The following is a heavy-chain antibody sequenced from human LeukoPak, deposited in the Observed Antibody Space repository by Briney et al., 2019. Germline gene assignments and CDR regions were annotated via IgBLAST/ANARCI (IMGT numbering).Heavy chain of an antibody. CDR2: IYSGGST. V-gene: IGHV3-53*01. CDR1: XNX. Sequence: XNXXXXVRQAPGKGLEWVSVIYSGGSTYYADSVKGRFTISRDNSKNTLYLQMNSLRAEDTAVYYCARDLALTPWGQGTLVTVSS. D-gene: IGHD3-9*01. J-gene: IGHJ5*02. CDR3: ARDLALTP.